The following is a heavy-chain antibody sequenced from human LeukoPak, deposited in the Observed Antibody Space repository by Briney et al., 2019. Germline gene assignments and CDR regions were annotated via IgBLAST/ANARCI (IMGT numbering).Heavy chain of an antibody. CDR1: GFTFSSYA. J-gene: IGHJ5*01. Sequence: GGSLRLSCAASGFTFSSYAMSWVRQAPGKGLEWVSSISGSGRDTYYADSVKGLFTISRDNSKNTLYLQLNSLRVEDTAVYYCAKSVLAIVCFDSWGQGALVTVSS. CDR2: ISGSGRDT. D-gene: IGHD5/OR15-5a*01. V-gene: IGHV3-23*01. CDR3: AKSVLAIVCFDS.